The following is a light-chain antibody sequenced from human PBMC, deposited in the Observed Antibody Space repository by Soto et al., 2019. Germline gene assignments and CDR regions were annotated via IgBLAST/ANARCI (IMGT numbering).Light chain of an antibody. CDR3: SSYTTSSTRV. V-gene: IGLV2-14*01. CDR1: SSDVGIYNY. CDR2: EVS. J-gene: IGLJ1*01. Sequence: QSELTKPASVSGSPGQSIAISCTGSSSDVGIYNYVSWYQQHPGKVPKLIIYEVSNRPSGVSNRFSGSKSGNTASLTISGLQAEDEADYYCSSYTTSSTRVFGTGTKVTVL.